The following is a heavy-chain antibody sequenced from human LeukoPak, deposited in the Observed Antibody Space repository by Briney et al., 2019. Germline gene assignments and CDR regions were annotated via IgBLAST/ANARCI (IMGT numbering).Heavy chain of an antibody. V-gene: IGHV1-46*01. J-gene: IGHJ4*02. CDR1: GYTFTSYY. CDR3: AKDSGAYGPDY. Sequence: ASVKVSCKASGYTFTSYYIHWVRQAPGQGLEWMGQISPSGTTTYAQKFKGRVTMTRGKSTSTVNMDLSDLTFEDTAVYHCAKDSGAYGPDYWGQGTLLTVSS. D-gene: IGHD4-17*01. CDR2: ISPSGTT.